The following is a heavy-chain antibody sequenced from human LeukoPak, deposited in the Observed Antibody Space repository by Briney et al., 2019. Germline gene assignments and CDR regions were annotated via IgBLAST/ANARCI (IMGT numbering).Heavy chain of an antibody. J-gene: IGHJ4*02. Sequence: SETLSLTCAVSGGSFSGYSWSWIRQPPWKGLEWIGEINQSGGTNYNPSLKSRVTISIDTSKSQFSVKVNSVTAADTAVYYCARCDSGGWFFDSWGQGALVTVSS. CDR3: ARCDSGGWFFDS. CDR1: GGSFSGYS. V-gene: IGHV4-34*01. D-gene: IGHD6-19*01. CDR2: INQSGGT.